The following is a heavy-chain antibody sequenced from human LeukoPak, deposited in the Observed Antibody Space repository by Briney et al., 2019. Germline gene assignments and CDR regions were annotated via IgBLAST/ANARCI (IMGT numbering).Heavy chain of an antibody. D-gene: IGHD3-3*01. CDR3: AKDKLEGLNYDFWSGYLDY. CDR1: GFTFDDYA. CDR2: ISWNSGSI. Sequence: PGGSLRLSCAASGFTFDDYAMHWVRQAPGKGLEWVSGISWNSGSIGYADSVKGRFTISRDNAKNSLYLQMNSLRAEDTALYYCAKDKLEGLNYDFWSGYLDYWGQGTLVTVSS. V-gene: IGHV3-9*01. J-gene: IGHJ4*02.